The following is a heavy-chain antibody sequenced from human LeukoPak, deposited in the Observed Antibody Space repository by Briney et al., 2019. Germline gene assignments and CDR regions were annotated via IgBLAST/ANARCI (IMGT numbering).Heavy chain of an antibody. CDR3: ARGPRGHYDSNGYYPSNDY. V-gene: IGHV3-33*01. D-gene: IGHD3-22*01. CDR2: IWYDGSNK. J-gene: IGHJ4*02. CDR1: GFTFSSYG. Sequence: PGGSLRLSCAASGFTFSSYGMHWVRQAPGKGLEWVAVIWYDGSNKYYADSVKGRFTISRDNSKNTLYLQMYSLRAEDTAVYYCARGPRGHYDSNGYYPSNDYWGQGTLVTVSS.